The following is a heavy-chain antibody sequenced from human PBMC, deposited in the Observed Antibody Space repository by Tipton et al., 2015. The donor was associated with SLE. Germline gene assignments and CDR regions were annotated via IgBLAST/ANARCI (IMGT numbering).Heavy chain of an antibody. CDR2: INHSGST. CDR1: GGSFSGYY. J-gene: IGHJ2*01. V-gene: IGHV4-34*01. Sequence: GLVKPSQTLSLTCAVYGGSFSGYYWSWIRQPPGKGLEWIGEINHSGSTNYNPSLKSRVTISVDTSKNQFSLKLSSVTAADTAVYYCARARYFDLWGRGTLVTVSS. CDR3: ARARYFDL.